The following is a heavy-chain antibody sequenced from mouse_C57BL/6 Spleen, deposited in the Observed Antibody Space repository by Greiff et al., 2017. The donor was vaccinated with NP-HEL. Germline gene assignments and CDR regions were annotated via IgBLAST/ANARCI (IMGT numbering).Heavy chain of an antibody. Sequence: QVPLLPPWAALLLPLASFTLSFTASGFTFTCYFIPCVQPSPVHVLAWIGVIYPGSGSTNYTEKFKSKSTLTVDTSSSTAYMQLSSLTSEDSAVYYCARGNDYGGFAYWGQGTLVTVSA. J-gene: IGHJ3*01. V-gene: IGHV1-55*01. D-gene: IGHD2-4*01. CDR3: ARGNDYGGFAY. CDR1: GFTFTCYF. CDR2: IYPGSGST.